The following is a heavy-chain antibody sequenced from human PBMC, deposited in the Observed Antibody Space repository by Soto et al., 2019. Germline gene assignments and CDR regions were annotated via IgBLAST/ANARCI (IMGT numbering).Heavy chain of an antibody. CDR1: GFTFSSYS. CDR2: ISSSSSYI. Sequence: EVQLVESGGGMVKPGGSLRLSCAASGFTFSSYSMNWVRQAPGKGLEWVSSISSSSSYIYYADSVKGRFTISRDNAKNSLYLQMNSLRAEDTAVYYCARLATNYDFWSGYQTGGPGAFDIWGQGTMVTVSS. J-gene: IGHJ3*02. CDR3: ARLATNYDFWSGYQTGGPGAFDI. V-gene: IGHV3-21*01. D-gene: IGHD3-3*01.